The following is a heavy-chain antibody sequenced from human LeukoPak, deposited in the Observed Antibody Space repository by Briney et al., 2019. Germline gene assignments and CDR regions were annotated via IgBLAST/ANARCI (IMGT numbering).Heavy chain of an antibody. D-gene: IGHD3-3*01. V-gene: IGHV4-34*12. J-gene: IGHJ3*02. CDR3: GRKYEEGFGSGKWTFDN. CDR1: GGSFSGNQ. CDR2: IIHNGST. Sequence: PSETLSLTCAVYGGSFSGNQWSWIRQSPGKGLVWIGQIIHNGSTNNNPSLKSRVTISVSTTNNHISQKQRTVTAAETAALYCGRKYEEGFGSGKWTFDNWGQGTLVTVSS.